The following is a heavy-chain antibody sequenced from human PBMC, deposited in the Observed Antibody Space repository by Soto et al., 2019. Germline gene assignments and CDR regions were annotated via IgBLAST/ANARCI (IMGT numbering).Heavy chain of an antibody. V-gene: IGHV4-31*03. D-gene: IGHD6-19*01. CDR1: GGSISSGGYY. CDR2: IYYSGST. Sequence: SETLSLTCTVSGGSISSGGYYWSWIRQHPGKGLEWIGYIYYSGSTYYNPSLKSRVTISVDTSKNQFSLKLSSVTAADTAVYYCARAQQWPNLFDYWGQGTLVTVSS. J-gene: IGHJ4*02. CDR3: ARAQQWPNLFDY.